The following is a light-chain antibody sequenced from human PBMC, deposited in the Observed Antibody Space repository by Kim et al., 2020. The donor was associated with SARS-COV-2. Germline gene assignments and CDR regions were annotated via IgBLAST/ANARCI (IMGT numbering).Light chain of an antibody. Sequence: AIRMTQSPSSLSASTGDRVNITCRASQGISSFLAWYQQKPGKAPKLLIYTSSTLQSGVPSRFSGSGSGTDFTLTISCLQSEDFATYYCQQCYSYPRTFGQGTKVEIK. CDR2: TSS. CDR3: QQCYSYPRT. J-gene: IGKJ1*01. CDR1: QGISSF. V-gene: IGKV1-8*01.